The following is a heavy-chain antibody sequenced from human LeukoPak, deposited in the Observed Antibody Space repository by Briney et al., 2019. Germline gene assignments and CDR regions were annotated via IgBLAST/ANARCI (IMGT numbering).Heavy chain of an antibody. D-gene: IGHD5-18*01. J-gene: IGHJ2*01. V-gene: IGHV1-69*13. Sequence: ASVKVSCKASGIFGSYVISWVRQAPGQGLEWMGGIIPVSGSTHYAQKFQGRLTITADESTSTVYMEMSSLRSEDTAMYYCAKEVNTALVTGYFDLWGRGTLVTVSA. CDR1: GIFGSYV. CDR3: AKEVNTALVTGYFDL. CDR2: IIPVSGST.